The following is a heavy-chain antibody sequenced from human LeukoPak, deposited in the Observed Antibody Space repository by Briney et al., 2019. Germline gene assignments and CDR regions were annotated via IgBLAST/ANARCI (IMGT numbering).Heavy chain of an antibody. J-gene: IGHJ5*02. CDR2: MYYSGST. CDR1: GGSIISSYY. V-gene: IGHV4-59*01. CDR3: AREQGYCSTTTCQYSWFDP. Sequence: PETLSLTCSVSGGSIISSYYWSWIRQPPGKGLEWIGYMYYSGSTNFNPSLKSRVTISRDTSKNQFSLKLSSVTAADTAVYFCAREQGYCSTTTCQYSWFDPWGQGTLVTVSS. D-gene: IGHD2-2*01.